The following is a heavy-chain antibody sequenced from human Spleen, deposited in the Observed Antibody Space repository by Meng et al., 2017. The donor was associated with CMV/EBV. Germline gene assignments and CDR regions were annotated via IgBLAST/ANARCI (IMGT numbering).Heavy chain of an antibody. V-gene: IGHV1-2*02. Sequence: ASVKVSRKASGYTFTGYYMHWVRQAPGQGLEWMGWINPNSGGTNYAQKFKGRVTMTRDTSIRTTYMELSRLRSDDTAVYYCARDWPRDGVTNQIRYYYYGMDVWGQGTTVTVSS. CDR2: INPNSGGT. J-gene: IGHJ6*02. CDR3: ARDWPRDGVTNQIRYYYYGMDV. CDR1: GYTFTGYY. D-gene: IGHD2-21*02.